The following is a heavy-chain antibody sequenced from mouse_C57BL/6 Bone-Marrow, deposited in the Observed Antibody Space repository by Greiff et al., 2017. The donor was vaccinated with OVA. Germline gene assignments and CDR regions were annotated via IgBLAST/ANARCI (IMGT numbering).Heavy chain of an antibody. J-gene: IGHJ4*01. CDR2: ISSGSSTI. V-gene: IGHV5-17*01. CDR1: GFTFSDYG. CDR3: ARWYYGAMDY. D-gene: IGHD1-1*01. Sequence: EVHLVESGGGLVKPGGSLKLSCAASGFTFSDYGMHWVRQAPEKGLEWVAYISSGSSTIYYADTVKGRFTISRDNAKNTLFLQMTSLRSEDTAMYYCARWYYGAMDYWGQGTSVTVSS.